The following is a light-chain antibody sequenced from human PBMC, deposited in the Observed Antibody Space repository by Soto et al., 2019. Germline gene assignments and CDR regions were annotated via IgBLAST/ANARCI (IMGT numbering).Light chain of an antibody. J-gene: IGLJ1*01. CDR1: SSDVGGYNY. CDR3: ASSTSDSLYV. CDR2: DVS. V-gene: IGLV2-11*01. Sequence: QSVLTQPRSVSGSPGQSVTISCTGTSSDVGGYNYVSWYQQHPGKAPKLMIYDVSKRPSGVPDRFSGSKSGNTASLTISGLQTEDEADYVCASSTSDSLYVFGTGTKVTGL.